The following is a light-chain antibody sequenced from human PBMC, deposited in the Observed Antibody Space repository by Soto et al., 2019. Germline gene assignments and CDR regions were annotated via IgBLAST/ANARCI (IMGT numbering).Light chain of an antibody. Sequence: VMKLAPATLYVYQGERATLSCRASQTINNNIAWYQLKDGQVPRLLIYGASNRATGIPARFSGSGSGTDFTLTISSLEPEDFAVYYCQQRSNWPPPFGEGTRLANK. CDR3: QQRSNWPPP. V-gene: IGKV3-11*01. CDR2: GAS. J-gene: IGKJ5*01. CDR1: QTINNN.